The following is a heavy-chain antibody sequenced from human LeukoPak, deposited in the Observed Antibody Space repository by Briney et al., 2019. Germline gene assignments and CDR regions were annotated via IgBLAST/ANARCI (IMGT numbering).Heavy chain of an antibody. J-gene: IGHJ5*02. Sequence: GSLRLSCAASGFTFSSYGMSWIRQPPGKGLEWIGEINHSGSTNYNPSLKSRVTISVDTSKNQFSLKLSSVTAADTAVYYCARDTKVATFLSGPKSNWFDPWGQGTLVTVSS. CDR2: INHSGST. CDR1: GFTFSSYG. D-gene: IGHD5-12*01. V-gene: IGHV4-34*01. CDR3: ARDTKVATFLSGPKSNWFDP.